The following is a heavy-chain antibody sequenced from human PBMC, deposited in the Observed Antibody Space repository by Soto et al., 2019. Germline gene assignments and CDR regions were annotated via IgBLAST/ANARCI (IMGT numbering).Heavy chain of an antibody. V-gene: IGHV3-30*18. D-gene: IGHD1-26*01. Sequence: QVHLVESGGGVVQPGRSLTLSCAASGFSFSSYGMHWVRQAPGKGLEWVAVTSYDGGTKYYSDSVKGRFTISRDNSKNTLYLQMNSLRPEDTAVYYCAKDLVSIVGITCFDYWGQGSLVTVSS. CDR1: GFSFSSYG. CDR2: TSYDGGTK. CDR3: AKDLVSIVGITCFDY. J-gene: IGHJ4*02.